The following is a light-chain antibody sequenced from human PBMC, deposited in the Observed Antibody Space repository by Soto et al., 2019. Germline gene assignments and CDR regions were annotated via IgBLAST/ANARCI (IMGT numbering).Light chain of an antibody. J-gene: IGLJ1*01. V-gene: IGLV2-23*01. CDR1: SSDVGSYNL. Sequence: QSALTQPASVSGSPGQSITISCTGTSSDVGSYNLVSWYQQHPGKAPKLMIYEGSKRPSGVSNRFSGSKSGNTASLTISGLQAEDEADYYCCSYAGSSFYVFGTGTKVPAL. CDR3: CSYAGSSFYV. CDR2: EGS.